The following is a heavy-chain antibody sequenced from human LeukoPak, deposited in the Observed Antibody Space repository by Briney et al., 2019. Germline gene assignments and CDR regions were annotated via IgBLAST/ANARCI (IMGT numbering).Heavy chain of an antibody. CDR2: IYYSGST. Sequence: PSETLSLTFTVSGDSFSSVTDYWAWIRQPPGKGLEWIGYIYYSGSTNYNPSLKSRVTISVDTSKNQFSLKLSSVTAADTAVYYCARVGYASTWFFDHWGQGTLVTVSS. D-gene: IGHD2-2*01. J-gene: IGHJ4*02. CDR3: ARVGYASTWFFDH. V-gene: IGHV4-61*01. CDR1: GDSFSSVTDY.